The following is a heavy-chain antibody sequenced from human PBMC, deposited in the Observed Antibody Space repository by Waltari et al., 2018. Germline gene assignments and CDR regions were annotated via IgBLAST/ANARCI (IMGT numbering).Heavy chain of an antibody. CDR2: INPNRGGT. Sequence: QVQLVQSGAEVKKPGASVKVSCKASGYTFTGYYMHWVRQAPGQGLGWMGWINPNRGGTTYAQKFQGRVPMTRDTSSSTAYMELSRLRSDDTAVYYCARLTGIAAAGRGYFQHWGQGTLVTVSS. V-gene: IGHV1-2*02. D-gene: IGHD6-13*01. CDR3: ARLTGIAAAGRGYFQH. J-gene: IGHJ1*01. CDR1: GYTFTGYY.